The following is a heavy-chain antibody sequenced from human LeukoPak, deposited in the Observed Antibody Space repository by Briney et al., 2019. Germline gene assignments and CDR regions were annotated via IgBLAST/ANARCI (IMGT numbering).Heavy chain of an antibody. CDR3: ARLRSKYWFDP. V-gene: IGHV3-48*03. J-gene: IGHJ5*02. D-gene: IGHD4-11*01. CDR2: ITSSGNTM. Sequence: GGSLRLSCAASGFTFSSYEMNWVRQAPGKGLEWVSFITSSGNTMYYADSVKGRFTISRDDAKNSLYLQMNSLRADDTAVYYCARLRSKYWFDPWGQGTLVTVAS. CDR1: GFTFSSYE.